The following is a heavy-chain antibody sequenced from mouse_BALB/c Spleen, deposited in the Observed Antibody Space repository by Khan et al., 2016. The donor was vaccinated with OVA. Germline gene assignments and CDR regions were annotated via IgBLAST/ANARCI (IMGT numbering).Heavy chain of an antibody. V-gene: IGHV5-17*02. CDR3: TRSYFCGYYFDH. Sequence: EVKLVESGGGLVQPGGSRKLSCVASGFTFSSFGMHWVRQAPEKGLEWVAYISGDSTTIYYTDTVKGRFTISRDNPRNTLFLQMTSLRSEDMAMYYCTRSYFCGYYFDHWGQGTTLTVSS. CDR1: GFTFSSFG. CDR2: ISGDSTTI. D-gene: IGHD1-1*01. J-gene: IGHJ2*01.